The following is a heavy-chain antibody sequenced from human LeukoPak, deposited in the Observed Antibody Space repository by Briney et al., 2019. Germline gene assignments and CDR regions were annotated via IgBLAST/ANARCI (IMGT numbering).Heavy chain of an antibody. Sequence: ASVKVSCKASGYTFTSYDNNWGRQGTGPGLELKGWMNTNSGNTGYAQKFQGRVTMTRNTSISTAYMELSSLRSEDTAVYYCARGGGESSGWYFVYYMDVWGKGTTVTISS. CDR2: MNTNSGNT. CDR3: ARGGGESSGWYFVYYMDV. CDR1: GYTFTSYD. J-gene: IGHJ6*03. D-gene: IGHD6-19*01. V-gene: IGHV1-8*01.